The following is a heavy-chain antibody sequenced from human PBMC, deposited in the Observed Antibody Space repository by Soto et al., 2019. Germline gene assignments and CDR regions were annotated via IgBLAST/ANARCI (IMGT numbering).Heavy chain of an antibody. CDR1: GFDFSSYA. Sequence: DVYLLESGGTLVQPGRSLRLSCAASGFDFSSYAMTWGRQAPGKGLEWVSGITYTGDTTYYADPVKGRFTISRDNYRNTLYLQMNSLRADDSAMYFCAKDWPGTSSVTSDYWGQGTLVTVSS. CDR2: ITYTGDTT. D-gene: IGHD4-17*01. J-gene: IGHJ4*02. V-gene: IGHV3-23*01. CDR3: AKDWPGTSSVTSDY.